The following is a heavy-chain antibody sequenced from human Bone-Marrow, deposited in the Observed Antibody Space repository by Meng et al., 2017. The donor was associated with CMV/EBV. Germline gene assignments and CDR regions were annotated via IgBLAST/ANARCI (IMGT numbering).Heavy chain of an antibody. CDR1: GGTFSTYS. CDR3: ARGHTDCISPACQILYYYYYMAV. Sequence: SVKVSCKASGGTFSTYSITWVRQAPGQGLEWVGGTIPMYGTANYAQKFQGRVTITTDESMNTAYMELTSLTSDDTAVYYCARGHTDCISPACQILYYYYYMAVWAQGTTVTVSS. J-gene: IGHJ6*02. CDR2: TIPMYGTA. D-gene: IGHD2-2*01. V-gene: IGHV1-69*05.